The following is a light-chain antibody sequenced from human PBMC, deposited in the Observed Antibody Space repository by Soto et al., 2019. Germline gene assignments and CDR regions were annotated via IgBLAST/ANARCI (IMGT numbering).Light chain of an antibody. CDR1: SSDVGGFDH. V-gene: IGLV2-14*03. J-gene: IGLJ1*01. CDR2: DVS. Sequence: SVLTKPASGSRSPGQWITITCTGASSDVGGFDHVSWYQQHPGKAPRLLIYDVSSRPSGVSDRFSGSKSGNTASLTISGLQAEDEADYYCNSFTTTNTYVFGTGTKVTVL. CDR3: NSFTTTNTYV.